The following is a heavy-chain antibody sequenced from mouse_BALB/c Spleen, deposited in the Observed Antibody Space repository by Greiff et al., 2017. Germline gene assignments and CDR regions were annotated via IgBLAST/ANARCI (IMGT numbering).Heavy chain of an antibody. CDR1: GFNIKDTY. CDR2: IDPANCNT. Sequence: EVQLQQSGAELVKPGASVKLSCTASGFNIKDTYMHWVKQRPEQGLEWIGRIDPANCNTKYDPKFQGKATITADTSSNTAYLQLSSLTSEDTAVYYCASDGNYVGFAYWGQGTLVTVSA. J-gene: IGHJ3*01. V-gene: IGHV14-3*02. D-gene: IGHD2-1*01. CDR3: ASDGNYVGFAY.